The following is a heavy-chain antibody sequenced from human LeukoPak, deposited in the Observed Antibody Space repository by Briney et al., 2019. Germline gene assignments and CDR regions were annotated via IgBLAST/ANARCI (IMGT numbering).Heavy chain of an antibody. CDR1: GFTFSNYA. D-gene: IGHD6-13*01. CDR3: AKYMYSSNWYCPFDI. CDR2: INNSGGNT. J-gene: IGHJ3*02. Sequence: GGSLRLSCAASGFTFSNYAMTWVRQAPGEGLEWVSTINNSGGNTYYAVSVKGRFTISRDNSENTLYLQMSTLRAEDTAVYYCAKYMYSSNWYCPFDIWGQGTMVTVSS. V-gene: IGHV3-23*01.